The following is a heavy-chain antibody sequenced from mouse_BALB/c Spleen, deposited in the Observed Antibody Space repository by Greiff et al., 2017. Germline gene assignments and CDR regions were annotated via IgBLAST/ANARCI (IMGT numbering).Heavy chain of an antibody. D-gene: IGHD2-1*01. Sequence: EVHLVESGGGLVQPGGSRKLSCAASGFTFSSFGMHWVRQAPEKGLEWVAYISSGSSTIYYADTVKGRFTISRDNPKNTLFLQMTSLRSEDTAMYYCARSTMVTLWKAMDYWGQGTSVTVSS. V-gene: IGHV5-17*02. CDR3: ARSTMVTLWKAMDY. CDR2: ISSGSSTI. CDR1: GFTFSSFG. J-gene: IGHJ4*01.